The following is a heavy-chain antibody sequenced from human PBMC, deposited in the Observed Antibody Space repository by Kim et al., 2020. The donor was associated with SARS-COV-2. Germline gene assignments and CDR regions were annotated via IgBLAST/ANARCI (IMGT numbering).Heavy chain of an antibody. CDR3: ARDNTGGYTSLCY. D-gene: IGHD1-26*01. V-gene: IGHV3-33*01. CDR1: GFTFSSYG. Sequence: GGSLRLSCAASGFTFSSYGMHWVRQAPGKGLEWVAVIWYDGSNKYYADSVKGRFTISRDNSKNTLYLQMNSLRAEDTAVYYCARDNTGGYTSLCYWGQGTLVTVSS. J-gene: IGHJ4*02. CDR2: IWYDGSNK.